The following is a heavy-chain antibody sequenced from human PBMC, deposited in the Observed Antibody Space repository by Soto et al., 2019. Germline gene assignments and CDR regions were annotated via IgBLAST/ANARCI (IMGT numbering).Heavy chain of an antibody. Sequence: ASVKVSCKASGGTFSSYAISGVRQAPGQGLEWMGRIIPIFGTANYAQKVQGRVTSTADESTSTAYMELSSLRSEDTAVYDCARRALDAFDIWGQGTMVTVSS. J-gene: IGHJ3*02. V-gene: IGHV1-69*13. CDR3: ARRALDAFDI. CDR2: IIPIFGTA. CDR1: GGTFSSYA.